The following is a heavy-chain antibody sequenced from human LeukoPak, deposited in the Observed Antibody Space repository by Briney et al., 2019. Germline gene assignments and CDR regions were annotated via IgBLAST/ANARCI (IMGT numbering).Heavy chain of an antibody. V-gene: IGHV3-7*05. CDR1: GFTFSNYW. Sequence: GGSLRLSCAASGFTFSNYWMIWVRQAPGKGLEWVANIQQDGGQKRYADSVRGRFTVSRDNAQTSLYLHMNSLRAEDTAVYYCAKGVRRSSDYSSPVDYWGQGTLVTVSS. CDR3: AKGVRRSSDYSSPVDY. CDR2: IQQDGGQK. J-gene: IGHJ4*02. D-gene: IGHD3-22*01.